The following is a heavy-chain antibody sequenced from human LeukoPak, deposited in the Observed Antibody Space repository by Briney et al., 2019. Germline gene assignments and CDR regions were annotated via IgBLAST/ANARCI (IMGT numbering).Heavy chain of an antibody. J-gene: IGHJ4*02. CDR2: IYYRPKFNT. CDR1: GDSLSNNNVA. CDR3: ARGSHSSFDY. V-gene: IGHV6-1*01. Sequence: SQTLSLTCAISGDSLSNNNVAWNWIRQSPSRGLEWLGRIYYRPKFNTDYAVSVKSRIAINSDTSKNQFSLQLNPVTPEDTGVYYCARGSHSSFDYWGQGTLVTVSS. D-gene: IGHD3-10*01.